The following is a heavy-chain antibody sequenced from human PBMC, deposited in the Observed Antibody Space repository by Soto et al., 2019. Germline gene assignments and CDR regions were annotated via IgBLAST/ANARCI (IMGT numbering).Heavy chain of an antibody. Sequence: QVQLVQSGAEVKKPGSSVKVSCKASGGTFSSYAISWVRQAPGQGLEWMGGIIPIFGTANYAQKFQGRVTITADESTSTAYMELRSLRSEDTAVYYCARGSGYCSGGSCHSGYYYYYGMDVWGQGTTVTVSS. CDR2: IIPIFGTA. J-gene: IGHJ6*02. CDR1: GGTFSSYA. D-gene: IGHD2-15*01. CDR3: ARGSGYCSGGSCHSGYYYYYGMDV. V-gene: IGHV1-69*01.